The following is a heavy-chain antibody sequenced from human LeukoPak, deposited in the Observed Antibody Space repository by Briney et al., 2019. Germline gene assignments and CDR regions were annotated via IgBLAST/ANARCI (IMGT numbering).Heavy chain of an antibody. CDR2: ISSSGSTI. V-gene: IGHV3-48*03. CDR1: GFTFSSYE. J-gene: IGHJ1*01. Sequence: PGGSLRLSCAASGFTFSSYEMNWVRQAPGKGLEWVSYISSSGSTIYYADSVKGRFTISRDNAKNSLYLQMNSLRAEDTAVYYCARDRRYCSSTSCFRPDEYFQHWGQGTLVTVSS. D-gene: IGHD2-2*01. CDR3: ARDRRYCSSTSCFRPDEYFQH.